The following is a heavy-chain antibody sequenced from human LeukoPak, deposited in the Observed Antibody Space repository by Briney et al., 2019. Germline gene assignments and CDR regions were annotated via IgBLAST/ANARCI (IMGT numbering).Heavy chain of an antibody. V-gene: IGHV4-59*08. D-gene: IGHD6-13*01. Sequence: PSETLSLTCTVSGGSISSYYWSWVRQPPGKGLEWIGYIYYSGSTYYNPSLKSRVTISVDTSKNQFSLKLSSVTAADTAVHYCARHFQKVSYSRFDYWGQGTLVTVSS. CDR2: IYYSGST. CDR1: GGSISSYY. CDR3: ARHFQKVSYSRFDY. J-gene: IGHJ4*02.